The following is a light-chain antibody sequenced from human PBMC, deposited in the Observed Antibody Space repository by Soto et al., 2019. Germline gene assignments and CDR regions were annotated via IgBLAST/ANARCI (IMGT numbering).Light chain of an antibody. CDR1: QSISCW. CDR3: QQYNSYSRP. J-gene: IGKJ3*01. V-gene: IGKV1-5*01. Sequence: DIQMTQSPSTLSAYIGDRVTITCRASQSISCWLAWYQQKPGKAPNLLIYDASSLASGVPSRFSGSGSGTEFTLTISSLQPDDFAIYYCQQYNSYSRPFGPGTKVDIE. CDR2: DAS.